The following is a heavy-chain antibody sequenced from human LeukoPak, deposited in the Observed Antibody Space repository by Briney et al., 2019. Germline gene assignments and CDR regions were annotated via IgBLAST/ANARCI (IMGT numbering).Heavy chain of an antibody. Sequence: GGSLRLSCAASGFTFSSYAMSWVRQTPGKGLEWVSSISSSSTYIYYADSVKGRFTISRDNAKNSLYLQMNSLRAEDTAVYYCAREPTAMILWGQGTLVTVSS. D-gene: IGHD5-18*01. CDR2: ISSSSTYI. V-gene: IGHV3-21*01. CDR3: AREPTAMIL. J-gene: IGHJ4*02. CDR1: GFTFSSYA.